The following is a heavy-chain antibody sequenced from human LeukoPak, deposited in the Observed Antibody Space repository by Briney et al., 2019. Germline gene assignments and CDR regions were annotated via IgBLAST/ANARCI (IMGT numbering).Heavy chain of an antibody. CDR1: GGSISDYY. V-gene: IGHV4-4*07. CDR3: GRDTGYFGSGGFDL. Sequence: SETLSLTCTVSGGSISDYYWSWIRQPAGKGLEWIGRIYPSGSTNYSPSLKSRFTMSVDTSKNQFSLRLSSVIDAHPAVYYCGRDTGYFGSGGFDLWGQGTLVTVSS. J-gene: IGHJ4*02. CDR2: IYPSGST. D-gene: IGHD3-10*01.